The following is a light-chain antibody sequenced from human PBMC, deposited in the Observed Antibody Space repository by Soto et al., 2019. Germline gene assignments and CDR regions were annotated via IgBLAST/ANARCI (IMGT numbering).Light chain of an antibody. J-gene: IGLJ2*01. CDR3: QSYDSGLGVV. CDR1: SSNIGAGYD. CDR2: GNI. V-gene: IGLV1-40*01. Sequence: QAVVTQPPSVSGAPGQRVTISCTGSSSNIGAGYDVHWYQQLPGTAPKLLIYGNINRPSGVPDRFSGSKSGTSASLDITGLQAEDEADYYCQSYDSGLGVVFGGGTKLTVL.